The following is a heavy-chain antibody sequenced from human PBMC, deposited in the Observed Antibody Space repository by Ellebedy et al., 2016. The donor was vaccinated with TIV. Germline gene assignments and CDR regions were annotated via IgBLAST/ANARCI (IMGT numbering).Heavy chain of an antibody. J-gene: IGHJ6*02. CDR3: ARGCSSTSCSGDYYYGMTV. Sequence: ASVKVSCKASGYTFTGYYMHWVRQAPGQGLEWMGWINPNSGGTNYAQKFQGRVTMTRDTSITTAYMELSRLRSDDTAVYYCARGCSSTSCSGDYYYGMTVWGQGTTVTVSS. CDR1: GYTFTGYY. D-gene: IGHD2-2*01. V-gene: IGHV1-2*02. CDR2: INPNSGGT.